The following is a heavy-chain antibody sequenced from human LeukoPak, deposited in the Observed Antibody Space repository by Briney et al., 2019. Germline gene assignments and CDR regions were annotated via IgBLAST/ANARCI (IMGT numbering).Heavy chain of an antibody. CDR3: GREYYYGSSGYYCLKYFDY. V-gene: IGHV1-69*05. D-gene: IGHD3-22*01. CDR2: ITTIVGKA. J-gene: IGHJ4*01. Sequence: ASLRVSCKASGGTFSSYVISWVREAPGQGLEWMGGITTIVGKANYAKKFQGRVTITTDKSTSTGYMGLRSQRSEGAAAYYWGREYYYGSSGYYCLKYFDYWGETTLVT. CDR1: GGTFSSYV.